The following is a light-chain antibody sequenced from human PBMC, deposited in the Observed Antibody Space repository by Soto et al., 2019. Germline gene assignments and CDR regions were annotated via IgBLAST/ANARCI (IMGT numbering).Light chain of an antibody. Sequence: QSALTQPASVSGSPGQSITISCTGTSSDVGGYNSVSWYQQHPGKAPKLVIYDVSNRPSGVSNRFSGSKSGNTASLTISGLQAEDEADYYCSSYTSSTTLLFGTGTKLTVL. V-gene: IGLV2-14*01. J-gene: IGLJ1*01. CDR3: SSYTSSTTLL. CDR1: SSDVGGYNS. CDR2: DVS.